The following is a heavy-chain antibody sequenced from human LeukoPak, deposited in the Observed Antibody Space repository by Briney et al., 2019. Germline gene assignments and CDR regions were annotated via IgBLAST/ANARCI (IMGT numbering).Heavy chain of an antibody. D-gene: IGHD3-22*01. V-gene: IGHV3-30-3*01. CDR3: AREARGGAYYYDSKGGLFDY. CDR2: ISYDGSNK. J-gene: IGHJ4*02. Sequence: GGSLRLSCAASGFTFSSYAMHWVRQAPGKGLEWVAVISYDGSNKYYADSVKGRFTIPRDNSKNKLDLQMNSLRDKDTAVYYCAREARGGAYYYDSKGGLFDYWGQGTLVTVSS. CDR1: GFTFSSYA.